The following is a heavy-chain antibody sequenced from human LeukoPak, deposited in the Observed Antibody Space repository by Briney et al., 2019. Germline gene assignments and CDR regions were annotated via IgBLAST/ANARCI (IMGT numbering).Heavy chain of an antibody. CDR3: ARRGAVAGTFDY. Sequence: GGSLRLSCVASGFTFSSYWMNWVRQAPGKGLECVSSISSSSYIYYADSVKGRFTISRDNAKNSLYLQMNSLRAEDTAVYYCARRGAVAGTFDYWGQGTLVTVSS. CDR2: ISSSSYI. V-gene: IGHV3-21*01. J-gene: IGHJ4*02. CDR1: GFTFSSYW. D-gene: IGHD6-19*01.